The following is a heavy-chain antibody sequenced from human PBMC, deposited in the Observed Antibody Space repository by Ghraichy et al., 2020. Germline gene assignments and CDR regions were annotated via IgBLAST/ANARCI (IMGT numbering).Heavy chain of an antibody. V-gene: IGHV1-3*01. CDR1: GYTFTSYA. CDR2: INGGNGNT. J-gene: IGHJ5*02. Sequence: ASVKVSCKASGYTFTSYAMHWVRQTPGQRLEWMGWINGGNGNTKYSQKFQGRVTITRDTSASTAYMELSSLRSEDTAVYYCARGVVQGSSPRTNWFDPWGQGTLVTVSS. CDR3: ARGVVQGSSPRTNWFDP. D-gene: IGHD6-6*01.